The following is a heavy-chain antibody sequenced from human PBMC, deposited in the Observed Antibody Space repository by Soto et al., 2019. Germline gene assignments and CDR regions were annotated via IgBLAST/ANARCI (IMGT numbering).Heavy chain of an antibody. D-gene: IGHD6-13*01. CDR2: IYPGDSDT. Sequence: GESLKISCKASGYSFITYWIGCVRQMPGKGLEWMGIIYPGDSDTRYSPSFQGQVTISADKSISTAYLQWSSLKASDTAMYYWASPVAHIAAAGRFDYWGQGTLVTVSS. V-gene: IGHV5-51*01. J-gene: IGHJ4*02. CDR3: ASPVAHIAAAGRFDY. CDR1: GYSFITYW.